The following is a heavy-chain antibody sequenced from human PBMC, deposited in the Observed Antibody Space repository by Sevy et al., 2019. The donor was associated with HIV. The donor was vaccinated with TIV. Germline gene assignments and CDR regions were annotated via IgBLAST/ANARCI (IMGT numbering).Heavy chain of an antibody. V-gene: IGHV3-30*04. CDR2: MSYNGNKK. CDR1: GFSFSRSP. J-gene: IGHJ6*02. CDR3: AREGVLMGGAIVSYGMDV. D-gene: IGHD3-16*02. Sequence: GGSLRLSCAASGFSFSRSPMHWVRQAPGKGLEWVAVMSYNGNKKYNGDSVKGRFTISRDDSKNTLYLQMKGLRAEDTAVYYCAREGVLMGGAIVSYGMDVWGQGTTVTVSS.